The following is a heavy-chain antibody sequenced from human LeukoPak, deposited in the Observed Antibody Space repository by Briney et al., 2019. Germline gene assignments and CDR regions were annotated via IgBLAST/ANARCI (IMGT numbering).Heavy chain of an antibody. D-gene: IGHD3-22*01. Sequence: GASVKVSCKASGGTFSSYAISWMRQAPGQGLEWMGRIIPIFGTANYAQKFQGRVTITTDESTSTAYMELSSLRSEDTAVYYRAREWYYYDSSGSENYYFDYWGQGTLVTVSS. J-gene: IGHJ4*02. CDR2: IIPIFGTA. V-gene: IGHV1-69*05. CDR1: GGTFSSYA. CDR3: AREWYYYDSSGSENYYFDY.